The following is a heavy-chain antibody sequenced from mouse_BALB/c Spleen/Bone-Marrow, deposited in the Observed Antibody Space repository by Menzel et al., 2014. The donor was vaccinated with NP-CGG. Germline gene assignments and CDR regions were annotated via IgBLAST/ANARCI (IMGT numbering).Heavy chain of an antibody. CDR2: ISNGGGST. D-gene: IGHD2-12*01. CDR1: GFTFSDYY. CDR3: ARNAFYRGYAMDY. J-gene: IGHJ4*01. V-gene: IGHV5-12*02. Sequence: EVMLVESGGGLVQPGGSLKLSCATSGFTFSDYYMYWVRQTPEKRLEWVAYISNGGGSTYYPDTVKGRFTISRDNAKNTLYLQMSRLKSEDTAMYYCARNAFYRGYAMDYWCQGTSVTVSS.